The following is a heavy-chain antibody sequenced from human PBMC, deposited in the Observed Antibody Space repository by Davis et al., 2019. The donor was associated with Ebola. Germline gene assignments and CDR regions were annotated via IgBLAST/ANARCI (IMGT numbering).Heavy chain of an antibody. V-gene: IGHV1-18*01. CDR2: ISAYNGNT. D-gene: IGHD1-26*01. Sequence: ASVKVSCKASGYTFKNSAISWVRQAPGQGLEWMGWISAYNGNTACAQILQGRVTMTTDTSTGTAYMELRSLRSDDTAVYFCARGHTYGRWDDWFDPWGQWTLVTVSS. J-gene: IGHJ5*02. CDR1: GYTFKNSA. CDR3: ARGHTYGRWDDWFDP.